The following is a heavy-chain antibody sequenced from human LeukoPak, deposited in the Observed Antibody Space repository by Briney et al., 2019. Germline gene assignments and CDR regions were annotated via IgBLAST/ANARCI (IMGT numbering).Heavy chain of an antibody. V-gene: IGHV3-23*01. D-gene: IGHD3-22*01. CDR1: GFTFTSYW. CDR3: AKEPYYYDPSGYVPIHY. CDR2: ISGSGGST. J-gene: IGHJ4*02. Sequence: GGSLRLSCAASGFTFTSYWMHCVRQAPGKGLEWVSAISGSGGSTYYADSVKGRFTFSRDNSKNTLYLKMHSLRAEDTAVYYCAKEPYYYDPSGYVPIHYWGQGTLVTVSS.